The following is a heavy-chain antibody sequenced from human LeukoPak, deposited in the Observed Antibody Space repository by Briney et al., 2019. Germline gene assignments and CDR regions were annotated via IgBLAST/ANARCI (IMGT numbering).Heavy chain of an antibody. Sequence: PGGSLRLSCAVSGVTVSSNHMSWVRQAPGKGLEWVSAIYSGGGTYYADSVKGRVTLSRDNSKNTLCLQMNSLRAEDTAVYYCVRDASWGQGTLVTVSS. CDR3: VRDAS. J-gene: IGHJ4*02. CDR1: GVTVSSNH. CDR2: IYSGGGT. V-gene: IGHV3-66*01.